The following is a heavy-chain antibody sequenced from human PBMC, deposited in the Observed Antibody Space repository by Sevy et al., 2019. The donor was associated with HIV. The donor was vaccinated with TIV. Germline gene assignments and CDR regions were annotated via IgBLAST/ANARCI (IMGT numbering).Heavy chain of an antibody. CDR2: INPNSGGT. Sequence: ASVKVSCKASGYTFTGYYMHWVRQAPGQGLEWMGRINPNSGGTNYAQKFQGRVTMTRDTSISTAYMELGRLRSDDTAVYYCARQILRRTEAFDIWGQGTMVTVSS. CDR3: ARQILRRTEAFDI. D-gene: IGHD5-12*01. CDR1: GYTFTGYY. J-gene: IGHJ3*02. V-gene: IGHV1-2*06.